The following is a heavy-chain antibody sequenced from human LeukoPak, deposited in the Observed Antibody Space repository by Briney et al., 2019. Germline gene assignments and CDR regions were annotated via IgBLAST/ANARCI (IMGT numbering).Heavy chain of an antibody. CDR1: GGSFSGYY. Sequence: SETLSLTCAVYGGSFSGYYWSWIRQPPGKGLEWIGEINHSGSTNYNPSLKSRVTISVDTSKNQFSLKLSSVTAADTAVYYCARHSDGTIHFDYWGQGTLVTVSS. J-gene: IGHJ4*02. D-gene: IGHD1-1*01. CDR3: ARHSDGTIHFDY. V-gene: IGHV4-34*01. CDR2: INHSGST.